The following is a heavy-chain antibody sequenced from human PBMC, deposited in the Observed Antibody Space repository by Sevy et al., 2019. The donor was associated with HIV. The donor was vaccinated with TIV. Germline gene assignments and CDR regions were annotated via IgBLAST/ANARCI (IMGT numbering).Heavy chain of an antibody. Sequence: ASVKVSCKASGYTFTSYGISWVRQAPGQGLEWMRWISAYNGNTNYAQKLQGRVTMTTDTSTSTAYMELRSLRSDDTAVYYCAREGRYYYDSSGYYETYYYYGMDVWGQGTTVTVSS. D-gene: IGHD3-22*01. V-gene: IGHV1-18*01. CDR2: ISAYNGNT. J-gene: IGHJ6*02. CDR3: AREGRYYYDSSGYYETYYYYGMDV. CDR1: GYTFTSYG.